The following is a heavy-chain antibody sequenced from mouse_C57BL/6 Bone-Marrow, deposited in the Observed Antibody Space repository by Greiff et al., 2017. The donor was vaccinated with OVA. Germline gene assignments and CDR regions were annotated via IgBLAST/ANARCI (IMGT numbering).Heavy chain of an antibody. CDR3: ARWDYGYFDV. CDR2: IYPRSGNT. V-gene: IGHV1-81*01. CDR1: GYTFTSYG. Sequence: VKLMESGAELARPGASVKLSCKASGYTFTSYGISWVKQRTGQGLEWIGEIYPRSGNTYYNEKFKGKATLTADKSSSTAYMELRSLTSEVSAVYFCARWDYGYFDVWGTGTTVTVSS. J-gene: IGHJ1*03. D-gene: IGHD4-1*01.